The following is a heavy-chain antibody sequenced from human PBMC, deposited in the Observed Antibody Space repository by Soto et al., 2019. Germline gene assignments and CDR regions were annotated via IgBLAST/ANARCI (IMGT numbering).Heavy chain of an antibody. D-gene: IGHD3-9*01. V-gene: IGHV4-39*01. J-gene: IGHJ4*02. CDR3: AGLEGLATISYYFDF. CDR2: IQYRGST. CDR1: DDSITSGAYY. Sequence: SETLSLTCTVSDDSITSGAYYWGLIRQPPGKGLEWIGTIQYRGSTYYNPSLKSRVTMSLDTSKNQYSLRLSSVTAADTAVYFCAGLEGLATISYYFDFWGPGALVTVSS.